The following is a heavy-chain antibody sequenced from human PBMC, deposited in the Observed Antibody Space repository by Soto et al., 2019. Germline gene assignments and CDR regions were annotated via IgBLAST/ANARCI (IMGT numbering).Heavy chain of an antibody. J-gene: IGHJ4*02. Sequence: SETLSLTCAVSGGSISSGGYSWSWIRQPPGKGLEWIGSIYYSGSTYYNPSLKSRVTISVDTSKNQFSLKLSSVTAADTAVYYCATPSYYDILTGYHGPRVYYFDYWGQGTLVTVSS. D-gene: IGHD3-9*01. V-gene: IGHV4-39*01. CDR2: IYYSGST. CDR3: ATPSYYDILTGYHGPRVYYFDY. CDR1: GGSISSGGYS.